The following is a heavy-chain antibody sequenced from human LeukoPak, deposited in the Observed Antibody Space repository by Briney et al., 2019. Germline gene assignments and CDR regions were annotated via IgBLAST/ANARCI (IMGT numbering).Heavy chain of an antibody. CDR3: ARDQEYSGSYYRYFDY. V-gene: IGHV4-59*01. Sequence: PSETLSLTCTVSGGSLSSYYWSWIRQPPGKGLEWIGNLYSMGHTRGSTNYNPSLKSRVTISVDTSKNQFSLNLSSVTAADTAVYYCARDQEYSGSYYRYFDYWGQGALVTVFS. CDR2: LYSMGHTRGST. CDR1: GGSLSSYY. J-gene: IGHJ4*02. D-gene: IGHD1-26*01.